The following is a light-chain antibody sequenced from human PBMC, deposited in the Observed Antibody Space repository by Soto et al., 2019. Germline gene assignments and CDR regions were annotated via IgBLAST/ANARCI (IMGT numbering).Light chain of an antibody. J-gene: IGKJ1*01. V-gene: IGKV3-20*01. CDR1: QSVSSSY. CDR3: QQYCSTPQT. Sequence: EIVLTQSPGTLSLSPGDRATLSCRASQSVSSSYLDWYQQKPGHAPRLLIYGASIRHTGVPDRFSGSGSGTDFTLTISRLEPEDFATYYCQQYCSTPQTFGQGTKVEIK. CDR2: GAS.